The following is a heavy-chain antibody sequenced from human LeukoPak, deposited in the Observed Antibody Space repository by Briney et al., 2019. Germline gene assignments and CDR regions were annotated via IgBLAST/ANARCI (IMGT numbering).Heavy chain of an antibody. J-gene: IGHJ3*02. CDR3: ARDRERITMVRGVDDAFDI. Sequence: GSSVKVSCKASGGTFSSYAISWVRQAPGQGLEWMGRIIPIFGTANYAQKFQGRVTITTDESTSTAYMELSSLRSEDTAVYYCARDRERITMVRGVDDAFDIWGQGTMVTVSS. V-gene: IGHV1-69*05. CDR2: IIPIFGTA. D-gene: IGHD3-10*01. CDR1: GGTFSSYA.